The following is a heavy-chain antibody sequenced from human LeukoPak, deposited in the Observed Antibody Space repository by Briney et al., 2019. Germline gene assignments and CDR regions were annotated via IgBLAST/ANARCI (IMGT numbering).Heavy chain of an antibody. D-gene: IGHD2-2*01. Sequence: GGSLRLSCAVSGFSFSNYWMHWVRQVPGKGLVWVSRISNDGTSTRHADSVKGRFTISRDNAKNTLYLQMNSLRAEDTAAYYCARGLGVVVPAALPNYYYGMDVWGQGTTVTVSS. CDR1: GFSFSNYW. CDR3: ARGLGVVVPAALPNYYYGMDV. CDR2: ISNDGTST. V-gene: IGHV3-74*01. J-gene: IGHJ6*02.